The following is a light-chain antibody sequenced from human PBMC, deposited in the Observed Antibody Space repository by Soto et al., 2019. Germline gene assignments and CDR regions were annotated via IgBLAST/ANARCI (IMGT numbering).Light chain of an antibody. CDR3: QQHDSWPLYT. CDR1: QTVGTR. V-gene: IGKV3-15*01. J-gene: IGKJ2*01. Sequence: EIMMTQSPATLSVSPGERATLSCRASQTVGTRLAWYQQKPGQAPRRLIYGASTRATEIPARFSGSGSGTEFTLTISSVQAEDFAVYFCQQHDSWPLYTFGQGTKVEIK. CDR2: GAS.